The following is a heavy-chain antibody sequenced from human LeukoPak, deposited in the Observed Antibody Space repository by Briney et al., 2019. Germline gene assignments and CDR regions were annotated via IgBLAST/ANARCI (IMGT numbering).Heavy chain of an antibody. Sequence: GGSLRLSCAASGFTFSSYAMSWVRQAPGKGLEWVSAISGSGGSTYYADSVKGRFTISRDNSKNTLYLQMNSLRAEDTAVYYCAKELERGYSGYGDFGYWGQGTLVTVSS. CDR3: AKELERGYSGYGDFGY. D-gene: IGHD5-12*01. CDR2: ISGSGGST. J-gene: IGHJ4*02. CDR1: GFTFSSYA. V-gene: IGHV3-23*01.